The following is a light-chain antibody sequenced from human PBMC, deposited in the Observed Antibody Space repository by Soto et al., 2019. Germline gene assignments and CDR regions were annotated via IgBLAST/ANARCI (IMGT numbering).Light chain of an antibody. Sequence: QSALTQPASVSGAPGQSIAVSCTGTSSDVGGYKYFSWYQPPPGKAPKLLVYAVSNRPSGVSNRFYGSKSGNTASLTISGRQGENEAEYYCSSYPNSSTYVFGTGTKRTVL. J-gene: IGLJ1*01. V-gene: IGLV2-14*03. CDR3: SSYPNSSTYV. CDR1: SSDVGGYKY. CDR2: AVS.